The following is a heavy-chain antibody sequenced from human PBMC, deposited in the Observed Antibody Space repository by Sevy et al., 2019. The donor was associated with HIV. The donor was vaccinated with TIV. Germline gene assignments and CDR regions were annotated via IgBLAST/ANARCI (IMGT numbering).Heavy chain of an antibody. CDR3: ARDRVLRFLEWFHYGMDV. Sequence: GGSLRLSCAASGFTFSSYAMHWVRQAPGKGLEWVAVISYDGSNKYYADSVKGRFTISRDNSKNTLYLQMNSLRAEDTAVYYCARDRVLRFLEWFHYGMDVWGQGTTVTVSS. V-gene: IGHV3-30-3*01. CDR1: GFTFSSYA. D-gene: IGHD3-3*01. J-gene: IGHJ6*02. CDR2: ISYDGSNK.